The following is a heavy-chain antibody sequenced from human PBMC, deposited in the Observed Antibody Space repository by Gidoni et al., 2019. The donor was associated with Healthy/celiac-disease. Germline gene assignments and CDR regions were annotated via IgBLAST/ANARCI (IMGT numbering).Heavy chain of an antibody. J-gene: IGHJ4*02. Sequence: QVQLVESGGGVVQPGRSLSLSCAASGFTFSSYGMHWVRQAPGKGLEWVAVIWYDGSNKYYADSVKGRFTISRDNSKNTLYLQMNSLRAEDTAVYYCASFPSGSYYPGSADYWGQGTLVTVSS. V-gene: IGHV3-33*01. CDR1: GFTFSSYG. CDR2: IWYDGSNK. CDR3: ASFPSGSYYPGSADY. D-gene: IGHD3-10*01.